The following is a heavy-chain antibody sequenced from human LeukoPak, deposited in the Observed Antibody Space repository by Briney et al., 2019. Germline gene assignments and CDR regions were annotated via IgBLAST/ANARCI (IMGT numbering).Heavy chain of an antibody. CDR1: GDSISSGDYY. CDR3: VRQKQHCDGGSCFPPDY. CDR2: IYYSGRA. V-gene: IGHV4-39*01. Sequence: PSQTLSLTCTVSGDSISSGDYYWSWIRQPPGKGLEWIGTIYYSGRAYYNPSLKSRLTISVDTSKNQFSLKLNSVTATDTAIYYCVRQKQHCDGGSCFPPDYWGQGTLVTVSS. J-gene: IGHJ4*02. D-gene: IGHD2-15*01.